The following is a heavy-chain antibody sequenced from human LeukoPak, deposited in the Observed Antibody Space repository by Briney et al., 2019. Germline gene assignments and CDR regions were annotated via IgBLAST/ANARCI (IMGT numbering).Heavy chain of an antibody. Sequence: GGSLRLSCAASGFTFSSYAMSWVRQAPGKGLEWVSAISGSGGSTYYADSVKGRFTISRDNSKNTLYLQMNSPRAEDTAVYYCAKALYYDFWSGYYPHDYWGQGTLVTVSS. CDR1: GFTFSSYA. CDR3: AKALYYDFWSGYYPHDY. CDR2: ISGSGGST. J-gene: IGHJ4*02. D-gene: IGHD3-3*01. V-gene: IGHV3-23*01.